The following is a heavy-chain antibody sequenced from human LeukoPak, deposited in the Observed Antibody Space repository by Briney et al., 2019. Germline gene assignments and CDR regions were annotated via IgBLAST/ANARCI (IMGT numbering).Heavy chain of an antibody. CDR1: GGSISSGDYY. J-gene: IGHJ5*02. D-gene: IGHD3-22*01. CDR3: ARGPGSDSSGRRFDP. Sequence: PSQTLSLTCTVSGGSISSGDYYWSWIRQPPAKGLDWIGYISYSGNTYYNPSLKSRLTISVDTSKNQFSLKLSSVTVADTAVYYCARGPGSDSSGRRFDPWGQGTLVTVSS. CDR2: ISYSGNT. V-gene: IGHV4-30-4*08.